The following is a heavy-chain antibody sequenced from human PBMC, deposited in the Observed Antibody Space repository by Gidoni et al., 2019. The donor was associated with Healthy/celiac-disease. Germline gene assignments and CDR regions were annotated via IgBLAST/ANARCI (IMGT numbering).Heavy chain of an antibody. CDR2: IRAYNGTT. CDR1: GYTFTSYG. Sequence: QVQLVQSGAEVKKPGASVKVSCKASGYTFTSYGISWLRQAPGQGLEWMGWIRAYNGTTNYAQKLQGRVTRTTDTSTSTAYMELRSLRSDDTAVYYCARGGYCSSTSCYRAYGWFDPWGQGTLVTVSS. CDR3: ARGGYCSSTSCYRAYGWFDP. J-gene: IGHJ5*02. V-gene: IGHV1-18*01. D-gene: IGHD2-2*02.